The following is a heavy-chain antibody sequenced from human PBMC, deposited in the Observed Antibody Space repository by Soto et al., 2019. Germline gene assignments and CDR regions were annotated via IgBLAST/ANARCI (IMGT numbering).Heavy chain of an antibody. D-gene: IGHD6-19*01. CDR3: ARDRTPVSNLSVADASES. CDR2: ISSSSSYI. Sequence: PRAYPRLAYPASGFTFRCHCMNWDRPDQGKGLEWVSSISSSSSYIYYADSVKGRFTISRDNSKNTVYLLMNSLRAEDTAVYYWARDRTPVSNLSVADASESRGQGTMVPVSS. CDR1: GFTFRCHC. V-gene: IGHV3-21*01. J-gene: IGHJ3*02.